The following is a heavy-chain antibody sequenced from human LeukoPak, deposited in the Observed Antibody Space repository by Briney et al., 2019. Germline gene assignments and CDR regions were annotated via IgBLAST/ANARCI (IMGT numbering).Heavy chain of an antibody. J-gene: IGHJ4*02. CDR2: ISSSSSSYI. D-gene: IGHD4-17*01. Sequence: AGGSLRLSCAASGFTFSSYSMNWVRQAPGKGLEWVSSISSSSSSYIYYADSVKGRFTISRDNAKNSLYLRMNSLRAEDTAVYYCARDLGTTVTTYLDYWGQGTLVTVSS. CDR3: ARDLGTTVTTYLDY. V-gene: IGHV3-21*01. CDR1: GFTFSSYS.